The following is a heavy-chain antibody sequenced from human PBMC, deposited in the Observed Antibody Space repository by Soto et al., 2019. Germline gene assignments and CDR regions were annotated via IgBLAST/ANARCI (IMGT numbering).Heavy chain of an antibody. CDR2: IIPIFDTA. Sequence: QVQLVQSGAEVKKPGSSVKVSCKASGGTFSDYAISWVRQAPGQGLEWMGGIIPIFDTADYAQKFQGRVTITADRSASTAYMELSSLRSEDTAVYYCSRAVYYGSGTYAATFYYYGMDVWGLGTTVTVTS. CDR3: SRAVYYGSGTYAATFYYYGMDV. CDR1: GGTFSDYA. D-gene: IGHD3-10*01. V-gene: IGHV1-69*06. J-gene: IGHJ6*02.